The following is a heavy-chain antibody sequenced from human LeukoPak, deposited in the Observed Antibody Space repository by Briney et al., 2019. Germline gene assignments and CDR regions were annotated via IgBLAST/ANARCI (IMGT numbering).Heavy chain of an antibody. Sequence: SESLSLTCAVYRGSLSDYYWSCIRQSPGTGREWGGEIYQSGSTTNKPSLESRVNVSVDTSEKQFSQRLTSVTAADTAVYYCARVGRRGGPLYYYFRHYYGMDVWGQGTTVTVSS. D-gene: IGHD3-22*01. CDR1: RGSLSDYY. CDR3: ARVGRRGGPLYYYFRHYYGMDV. V-gene: IGHV4-34*01. J-gene: IGHJ6*02. CDR2: IYQSGST.